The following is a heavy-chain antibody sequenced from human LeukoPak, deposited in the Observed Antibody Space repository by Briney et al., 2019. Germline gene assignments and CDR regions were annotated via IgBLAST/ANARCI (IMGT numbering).Heavy chain of an antibody. CDR2: ISAYNGNT. V-gene: IGHV1-18*01. CDR1: GYTFTSYG. CDR3: ALTPGGPDYYYYGMDV. J-gene: IGHJ6*02. Sequence: ASVKVSCKASGYTFTSYGISWVRQAPGQGLEWMGWISAYNGNTNYAQKLQGRVTMTTDTSTSTAYMELSSLRSEDTAVYYCALTPGGPDYYYYGMDVWGQGTTVTVSS. D-gene: IGHD1-14*01.